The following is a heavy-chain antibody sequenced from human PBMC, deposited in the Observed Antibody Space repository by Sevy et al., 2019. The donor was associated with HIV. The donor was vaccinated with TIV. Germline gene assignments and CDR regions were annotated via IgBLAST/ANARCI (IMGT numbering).Heavy chain of an antibody. CDR2: IRSKSDGETT. Sequence: GGSLRLSCAASGFTFSNAWMNWVRQAPGKGLEWVGRIRSKSDGETTDDAAPVKSRVTISRDDSKNTLYLQMNNLKTEDTSVYYCTTERFRYCSGGTCLSSDFWGQGTLVTVSS. J-gene: IGHJ4*02. CDR1: GFTFSNAW. D-gene: IGHD2-15*01. CDR3: TTERFRYCSGGTCLSSDF. V-gene: IGHV3-15*01.